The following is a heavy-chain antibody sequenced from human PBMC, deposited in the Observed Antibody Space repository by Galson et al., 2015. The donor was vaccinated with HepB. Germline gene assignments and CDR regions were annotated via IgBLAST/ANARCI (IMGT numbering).Heavy chain of an antibody. CDR1: GFTFSSYS. CDR3: ARGHGTDGAQSFDN. V-gene: IGHV3-21*06. CDR2: ISGTSTYI. D-gene: IGHD4/OR15-4a*01. Sequence: SLRLSCAASGFTFSSYSMNWVRQAPGKGLEWVSSISGTSTYIYSANSVEGRFTISRDNAKNSLYLQMTSLRAEDTAVYYCARGHGTDGAQSFDNWGQGSLVTVSS. J-gene: IGHJ4*02.